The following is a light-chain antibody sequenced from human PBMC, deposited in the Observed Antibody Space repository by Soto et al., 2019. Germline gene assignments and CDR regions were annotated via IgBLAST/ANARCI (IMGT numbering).Light chain of an antibody. CDR2: DST. J-gene: IGLJ1*01. CDR1: SANIGSYY. CDR3: GTWDTSLSVGV. Sequence: QSVLTQPPSVSAAPGHKVTITCSGNSANIGSYYVSWYQQVPGTAPKLLIFDSTKRPSGIPDRFSGSKSGTSATLAITGLQTGDEADYYCGTWDTSLSVGVFGSGTKLTVL. V-gene: IGLV1-51*01.